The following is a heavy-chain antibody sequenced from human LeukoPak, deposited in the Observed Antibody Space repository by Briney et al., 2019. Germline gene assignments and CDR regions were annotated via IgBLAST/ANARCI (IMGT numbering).Heavy chain of an antibody. Sequence: GGSLRLSCAASGFTFSSYAMSWVRQALGKGLEWVSAISGGGGSTYYADSVKGRFTISRDNSKNTVYLQMNRLRAEDTAVYYCAKPTTGYSSGRFPGWPVDYWGQGTLVTVSS. J-gene: IGHJ4*02. CDR2: ISGGGGST. CDR1: GFTFSSYA. CDR3: AKPTTGYSSGRFPGWPVDY. D-gene: IGHD6-19*01. V-gene: IGHV3-23*01.